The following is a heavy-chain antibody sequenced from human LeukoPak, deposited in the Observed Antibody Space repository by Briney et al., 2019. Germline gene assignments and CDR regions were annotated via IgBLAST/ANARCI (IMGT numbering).Heavy chain of an antibody. D-gene: IGHD3-22*01. CDR1: GFTVSSNY. J-gene: IGHJ4*02. Sequence: GGSLRLSCAASGFTVSSNYMSWVRQAPGKGLQCVSVIYSGGSTYYADSVKGRFTVSRDNSKNTLYLQMNSLRAEDTAVYYCAREEYDSSGYYFDYWGQGTLVTVSS. CDR2: IYSGGST. CDR3: AREEYDSSGYYFDY. V-gene: IGHV3-53*01.